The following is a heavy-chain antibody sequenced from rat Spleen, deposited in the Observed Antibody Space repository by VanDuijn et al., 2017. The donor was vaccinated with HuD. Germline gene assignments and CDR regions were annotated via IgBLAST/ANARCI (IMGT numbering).Heavy chain of an antibody. CDR1: GFTFSDYG. CDR2: ISYGDSSGHSNT. Sequence: EVQLVESGGGLVQPGRSLKLSCAASGFTFSDYGMAWVRQAPTKGLEWVATISYGDSSGHSNTYYRDSVQGRFIISRDNAKSPLYLQIDSLRSEDTATYYCATGLFPRAAIFAHWGQGTLVTVSS. J-gene: IGHJ3*01. CDR3: ATGLFPRAAIFAH. D-gene: IGHD1-2*01. V-gene: IGHV5-29*01.